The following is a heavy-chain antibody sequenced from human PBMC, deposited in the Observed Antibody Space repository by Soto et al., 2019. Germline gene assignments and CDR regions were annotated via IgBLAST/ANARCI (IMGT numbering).Heavy chain of an antibody. V-gene: IGHV3-23*01. Sequence: GGSLRLSCAASGFTFSSYAMSWVRQAPGKGLEWVSAISGSGGSTYYADSVKGRFTISRDNSKNTLYLQMNSLRADDTAVYYCAKDFASSSWYRFDDWGQGTLVTVSS. CDR1: GFTFSSYA. D-gene: IGHD6-13*01. CDR3: AKDFASSSWYRFDD. CDR2: ISGSGGST. J-gene: IGHJ4*02.